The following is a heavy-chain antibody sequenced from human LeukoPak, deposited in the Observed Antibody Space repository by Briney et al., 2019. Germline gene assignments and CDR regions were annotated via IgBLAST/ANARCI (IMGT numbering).Heavy chain of an antibody. Sequence: TGGSLRLSCAASGFTFSDYALDWVRQAPGAGLEWVSAINGNGGSTYYGDSVKGRFTISRDNTKNTLYLQMSSLRPKDTAVYYCARCPAQSGTYRVLDYWGQGILVTVSS. CDR1: GFTFSDYA. CDR2: INGNGGST. D-gene: IGHD1-26*01. J-gene: IGHJ4*02. V-gene: IGHV3-23*01. CDR3: ARCPAQSGTYRVLDY.